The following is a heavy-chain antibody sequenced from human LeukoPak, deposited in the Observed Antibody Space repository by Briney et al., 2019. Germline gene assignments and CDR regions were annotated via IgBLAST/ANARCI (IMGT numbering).Heavy chain of an antibody. CDR2: IGVSGGST. J-gene: IGHJ1*01. D-gene: IGHD1-26*01. CDR3: SKGRVGTNGVLEH. CDR1: GLTFSAYS. V-gene: IGHV3-23*01. Sequence: PARSLTLSCAPPGLTFSAYSMSWVRHVPRMGLEWVSTIGVSGGSTNYADAVRGRFTISRDNSKDTLSLQINRMRADETAVYYCSKGRVGTNGVLEHWGQGTLVSVSS.